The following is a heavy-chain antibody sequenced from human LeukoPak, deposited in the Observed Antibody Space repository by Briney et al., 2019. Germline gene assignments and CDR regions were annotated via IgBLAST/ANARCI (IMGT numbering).Heavy chain of an antibody. CDR1: GYTFTSYD. CDR3: ARGGVLRYFDPRMGFDP. J-gene: IGHJ5*02. V-gene: IGHV1-8*01. CDR2: MNPNSGNT. D-gene: IGHD3-9*01. Sequence: ASVKVSCKASGYTFTSYDINWVRQATGQGLEWMGWMNPNSGNTGYAQKFQGRVTMTRNTSISTAYMELSSLRSEDTAVYYCARGGVLRYFDPRMGFDPWGQGTLVTVSS.